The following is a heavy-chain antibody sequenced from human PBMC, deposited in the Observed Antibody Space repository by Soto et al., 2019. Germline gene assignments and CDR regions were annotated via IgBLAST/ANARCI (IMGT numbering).Heavy chain of an antibody. J-gene: IGHJ2*01. CDR3: ANLLTTVTTFDWYFDL. CDR1: GGTFSSYA. V-gene: IGHV1-69*12. D-gene: IGHD4-17*01. CDR2: IIPIFGTA. Sequence: QVQLVQSGAEVKKPGSSVKVSCKASGGTFSSYAISWVRQAPGQGLEWMGGIIPIFGTANYAQKFQGRVTIHADESTSTAYMELSSLRSEDTAVYYCANLLTTVTTFDWYFDLWGRGTLVTVSS.